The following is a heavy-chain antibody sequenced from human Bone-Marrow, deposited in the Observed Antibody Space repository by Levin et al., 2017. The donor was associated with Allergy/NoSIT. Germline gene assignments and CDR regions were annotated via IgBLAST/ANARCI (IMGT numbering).Heavy chain of an antibody. Sequence: PAGGSLRLSCVASGFTFGAYSLHWVRQTPGRGLEWVALISYDETDTYYAESVKGRFTISRDNSKNTVYLQMSGLRVEDTAVYYCARRSEGSETLSSDYWGQGTLVTVSS. D-gene: IGHD2/OR15-2a*01. CDR3: ARRSEGSETLSSDY. V-gene: IGHV3-30-3*01. J-gene: IGHJ4*02. CDR1: GFTFGAYS. CDR2: ISYDETDT.